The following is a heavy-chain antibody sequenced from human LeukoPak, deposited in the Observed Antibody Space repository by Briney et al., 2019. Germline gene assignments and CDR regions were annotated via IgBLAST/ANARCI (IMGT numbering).Heavy chain of an antibody. Sequence: GGSLRLSCAASGFTFSSYAMSWVRQAPGKGLEWVSAVSGSGGSTYYADSVKGRFTISRDNAQNSLYLQMNSLRAEDTAVYYCARDGGYYVFDYWGQGTLVTVSS. D-gene: IGHD3-22*01. CDR1: GFTFSSYA. J-gene: IGHJ4*02. V-gene: IGHV3-23*01. CDR3: ARDGGYYVFDY. CDR2: VSGSGGST.